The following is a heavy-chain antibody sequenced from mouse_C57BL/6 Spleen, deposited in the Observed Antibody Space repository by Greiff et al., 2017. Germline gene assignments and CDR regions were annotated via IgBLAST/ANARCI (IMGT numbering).Heavy chain of an antibody. J-gene: IGHJ3*01. CDR1: GYTFTSYW. CDR2: IYPSDSET. D-gene: IGHD4-1*01. CDR3: ARRELGRAWFAY. Sequence: QVQLQQPGAELVRPGSSVKLSCKASGYTFTSYWMDWVKQRPGQGLEWIGNIYPSDSETHYNQKFKDKATLTVDKSSSTAYMQLSSLTSEDSAVYYCARRELGRAWFAYWGQGTLVTVSA. V-gene: IGHV1-61*01.